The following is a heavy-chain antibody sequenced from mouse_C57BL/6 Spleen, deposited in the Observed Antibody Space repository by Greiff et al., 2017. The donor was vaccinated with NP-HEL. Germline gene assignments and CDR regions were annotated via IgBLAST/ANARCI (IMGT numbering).Heavy chain of an antibody. Sequence: EVKLVESGPELVKPGASVKISCKASGYSFTGYYMHWVKQSHGNILDWIGYIYPYNGVSSYNQKFKGKATLTVDKSSSTAYMELRSLTSEDSAVYYCARGIFYYGSSYPLYAMDYWGQGTSVTVSS. CDR2: IYPYNGVS. D-gene: IGHD1-1*01. J-gene: IGHJ4*01. CDR1: GYSFTGYY. CDR3: ARGIFYYGSSYPLYAMDY. V-gene: IGHV1-31*01.